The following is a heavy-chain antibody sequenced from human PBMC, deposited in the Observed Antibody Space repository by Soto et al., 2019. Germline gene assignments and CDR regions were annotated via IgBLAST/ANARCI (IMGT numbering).Heavy chain of an antibody. J-gene: IGHJ4*02. D-gene: IGHD4-17*01. CDR1: GGSISSYY. Sequence: PSETLSLTCTVSGGSISSYYWSWIRQPPGKGLEWIGYIYYSGSTNYNPSLKSRVTISVDTSKNQFSLKLSSVTAADTAVYYCATTKTDDYGDYVVYWGQGTLVTVSS. CDR3: ATTKTDDYGDYVVY. CDR2: IYYSGST. V-gene: IGHV4-59*01.